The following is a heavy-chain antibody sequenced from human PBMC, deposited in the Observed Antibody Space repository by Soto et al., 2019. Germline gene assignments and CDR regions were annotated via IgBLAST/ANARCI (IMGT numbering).Heavy chain of an antibody. Sequence: QVQLQESGPGLVKPSQTLSLTCTVSGGSISSGGYYWSWIRQHPGKCLEWIGYIYYSGSTYYHPSLQSLLTISVDTSKNQFSLKLSSVTAADTAVYYCARQDIVVVPAAPYAYYGMDVWGQGTTVTVSS. CDR3: ARQDIVVVPAAPYAYYGMDV. D-gene: IGHD2-2*01. J-gene: IGHJ6*02. CDR2: IYYSGST. V-gene: IGHV4-31*01. CDR1: GGSISSGGYY.